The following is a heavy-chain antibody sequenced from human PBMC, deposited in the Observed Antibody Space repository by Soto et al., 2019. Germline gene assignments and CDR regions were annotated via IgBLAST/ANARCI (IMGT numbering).Heavy chain of an antibody. CDR3: AKILGSMIVVVITGAFDI. CDR2: ISGSGGST. CDR1: GFTFSSYA. Sequence: GGSLRLSCAASGFTFSSYAMSWVRQAPGKGLEWVSAISGSGGSTYYADSVKGRFTISRDNSKNTLYLQMNSLRAEDTAVYYCAKILGSMIVVVITGAFDIWGQGTMVTVSS. J-gene: IGHJ3*02. D-gene: IGHD3-22*01. V-gene: IGHV3-23*01.